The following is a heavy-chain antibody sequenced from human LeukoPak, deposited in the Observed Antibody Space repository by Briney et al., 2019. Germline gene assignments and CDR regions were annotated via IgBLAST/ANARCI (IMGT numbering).Heavy chain of an antibody. CDR3: ARSPSYYGSGSYYPQYYYYYGMDV. J-gene: IGHJ6*02. D-gene: IGHD3-10*01. Sequence: SETLSLTCAVYGGSFSGYYWSWIRQPPGKGLEWIGEINHSGSTNYNPSLKSRVTISVDTSKNQFSLKLSSVTAADTAVYYCARSPSYYGSGSYYPQYYYYYGMDVWGQGTTVTGSS. V-gene: IGHV4-34*01. CDR1: GGSFSGYY. CDR2: INHSGST.